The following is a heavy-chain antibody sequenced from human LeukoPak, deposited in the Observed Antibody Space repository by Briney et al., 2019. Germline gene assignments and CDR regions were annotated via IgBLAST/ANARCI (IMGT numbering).Heavy chain of an antibody. CDR1: GYAFTSYG. Sequence: ASVKVSCKASGYAFTSYGISWVRQAPGQGLEWMGWISAYNGNTNYAQKLQGRVTMTTDTSTSTAYMELRSLRSDDTAVYYCARDRWCSSTSCYSVVYYYYYGMDVWGQGTTVTVPS. D-gene: IGHD2-2*02. J-gene: IGHJ6*02. CDR3: ARDRWCSSTSCYSVVYYYYYGMDV. V-gene: IGHV1-18*01. CDR2: ISAYNGNT.